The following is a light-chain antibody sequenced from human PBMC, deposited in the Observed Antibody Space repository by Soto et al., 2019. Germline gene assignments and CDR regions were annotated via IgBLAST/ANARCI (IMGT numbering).Light chain of an antibody. Sequence: IVLTQSPGTLSLSPGERATLSCRASQSVSSSYLAWYQHKPGQAPRLLIYGASSRATGIPDRFSGSGYGTDFILTIHGLEPEDFAVYYCQEFASTFGGGTKVDIK. CDR3: QEFAST. CDR1: QSVSSSY. CDR2: GAS. J-gene: IGKJ4*01. V-gene: IGKV3-20*01.